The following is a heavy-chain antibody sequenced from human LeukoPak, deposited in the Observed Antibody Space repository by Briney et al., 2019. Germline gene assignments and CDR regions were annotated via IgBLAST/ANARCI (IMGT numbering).Heavy chain of an antibody. CDR3: VRGRAEDYDFWSGYHNFVYYYYMDV. CDR2: MNPNSGNT. V-gene: IGHV1-8*03. J-gene: IGHJ6*03. Sequence: ASVTVSCKASGYTFTSYDINWVRQAAGQGLEWMGWMNPNSGNTVYAQKFQGRVTITRNTSISTAYMELSSLRSEDTAVYYCVRGRAEDYDFWSGYHNFVYYYYMDVWGKGTTVTVSS. D-gene: IGHD3-3*01. CDR1: GYTFTSYD.